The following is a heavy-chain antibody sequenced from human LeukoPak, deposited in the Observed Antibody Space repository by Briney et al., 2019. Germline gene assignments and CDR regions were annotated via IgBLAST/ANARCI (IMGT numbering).Heavy chain of an antibody. D-gene: IGHD3-3*01. Sequence: GGSLRLSCAASGFTFSSYAMHWVRQAPGKGLGWVAVISYDGSNKYYADSVKGRFTISRDNSKNTLYLQMNSLRSDDTAVYYCARDGYYDFWSGYLQHHNWFDPWGQGTLVTVSS. CDR2: ISYDGSNK. CDR1: GFTFSSYA. V-gene: IGHV3-30*04. CDR3: ARDGYYDFWSGYLQHHNWFDP. J-gene: IGHJ5*02.